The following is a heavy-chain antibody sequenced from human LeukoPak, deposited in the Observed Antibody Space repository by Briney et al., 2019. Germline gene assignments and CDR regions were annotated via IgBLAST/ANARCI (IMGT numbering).Heavy chain of an antibody. J-gene: IGHJ6*02. CDR2: INPKTSDT. Sequence: ASVKVSCKASGYTFTGQYLYWARQTPGQGLEWMGWINPKTSDTDSAQNFQGRVTMTRDTSITTVYMELSSLTSDDTAVYYCARGYYGMDVWGQGTTVTVSS. V-gene: IGHV1-2*02. CDR3: ARGYYGMDV. CDR1: GYTFTGQY.